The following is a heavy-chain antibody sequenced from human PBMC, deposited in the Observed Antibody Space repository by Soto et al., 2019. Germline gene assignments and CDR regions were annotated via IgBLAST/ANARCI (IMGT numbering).Heavy chain of an antibody. CDR2: ISGSGGST. Sequence: EVQLLESGGGLVQPGGSLRLSCAASGFTFSSYAMSWVRQAPGKGLEWVSAISGSGGSTYYADSVKGRFTISRDNSKNTLNRKMKSLRAEDTAVYYCAKGGATVTYYWYFDLWGRGTLVTVSS. D-gene: IGHD4-17*01. J-gene: IGHJ2*01. CDR1: GFTFSSYA. CDR3: AKGGATVTYYWYFDL. V-gene: IGHV3-23*01.